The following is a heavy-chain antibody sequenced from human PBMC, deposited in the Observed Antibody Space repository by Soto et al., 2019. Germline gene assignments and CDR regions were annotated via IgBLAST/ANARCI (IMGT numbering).Heavy chain of an antibody. V-gene: IGHV1-2*04. CDR1: GYTFTGYY. CDR2: INPNSGGT. CDR3: ARDYLQSRYRTIFGVVTSFFDY. Sequence: ASVKVSCKASGYTFTGYYMHWVRQAPGQGLEWMGWINPNSGGTNYAQKFQGWVTMTRDTSISTAYMELSRLRSDDTAVYYCARDYLQSRYRTIFGVVTSFFDYWGQGTLVTVSS. J-gene: IGHJ4*02. D-gene: IGHD3-3*01.